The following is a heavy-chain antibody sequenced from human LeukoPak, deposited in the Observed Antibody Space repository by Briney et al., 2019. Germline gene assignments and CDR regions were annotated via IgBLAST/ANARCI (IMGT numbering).Heavy chain of an antibody. V-gene: IGHV3-15*05. CDR3: ARVGAPDASHPYFDY. D-gene: IGHD2-2*01. CDR2: IKSKTDGGTT. J-gene: IGHJ4*02. CDR1: GFTFSNAW. Sequence: GGSLRLSCAASGFTFSNAWMSWVRQAPGKGLEWVGRIKSKTDGGTTDCAAPVKGRFTISRDDSKNTLYLQMNSLRAEDTAVYYCARVGAPDASHPYFDYWGQGTPVTVSS.